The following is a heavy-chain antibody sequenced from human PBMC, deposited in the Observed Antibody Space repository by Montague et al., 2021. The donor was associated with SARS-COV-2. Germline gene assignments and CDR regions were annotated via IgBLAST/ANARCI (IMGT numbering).Heavy chain of an antibody. V-gene: IGHV4-39*07. CDR1: GGSISSSSYY. CDR2: IYYSGST. J-gene: IGHJ6*02. CDR3: ARVGRQQLVRLFGMDV. Sequence: SETLSLTCTVSGGSISSSSYYWGWTRQPPGKGLEWIGSIYYSGSTYYNPSLKSRVTISVDTSKNQFSLKLSSVTAADTAVYYCARVGRQQLVRLFGMDVWGQGTTVTVSS. D-gene: IGHD6-13*01.